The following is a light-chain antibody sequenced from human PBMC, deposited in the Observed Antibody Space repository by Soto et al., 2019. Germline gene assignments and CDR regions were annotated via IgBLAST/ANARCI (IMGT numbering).Light chain of an antibody. CDR3: QQCWSAPYG. V-gene: IGKV1-39*01. Sequence: DIQMTQSPSSVSASVGDRVTITCRASQSISSYLNWYQQKPGQAPRLLIYAASSLQSGDPSRFSGSGSRTEFTLTIISLQAEELATYVCQQCWSAPYGVGQGTKLEI. CDR2: AAS. CDR1: QSISSY. J-gene: IGKJ2*03.